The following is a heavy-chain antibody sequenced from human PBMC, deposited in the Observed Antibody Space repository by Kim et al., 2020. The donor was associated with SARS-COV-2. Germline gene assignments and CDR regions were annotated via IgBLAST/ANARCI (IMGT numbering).Heavy chain of an antibody. J-gene: IGHJ6*03. CDR3: ARSSSPYYYYMDV. Sequence: YNPSLKSRVTISVDTSKNQFSLKLSSVTAADTAVYYCARSSSPYYYYMDVWGKGTTVTVSS. V-gene: IGHV4-31*02. D-gene: IGHD6-13*01.